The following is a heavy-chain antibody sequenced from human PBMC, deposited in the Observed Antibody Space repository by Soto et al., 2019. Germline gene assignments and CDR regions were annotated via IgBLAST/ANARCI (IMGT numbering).Heavy chain of an antibody. V-gene: IGHV1-58*01. CDR1: GFTFTSSA. Sequence: SVKVSCKASGFTFTSSAVQWVRQARGQRLEWVGWIVVGSGNTNYAQKFQERVTITRDMSTSTAYMELSSLRSEDTAVYYCAAIKLSGTLEWFPNWFDPWGQGTLVTVSS. J-gene: IGHJ5*02. CDR3: AAIKLSGTLEWFPNWFDP. CDR2: IVVGSGNT. D-gene: IGHD3-3*01.